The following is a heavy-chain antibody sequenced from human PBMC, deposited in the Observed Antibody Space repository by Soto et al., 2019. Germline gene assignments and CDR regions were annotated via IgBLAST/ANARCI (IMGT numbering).Heavy chain of an antibody. Sequence: QVQLQESGPGLVKPSQTLSLTCTVSGGSISSGDYYWSWIRQPPGKGLEWIGYIYYSGSTYYNPSLKSRVTISVDTSKNQFSLKLSSVTAADTAVYYCARYYYDSSGYYYSGFVRGSFDYWGQGTLVTVSS. CDR1: GGSISSGDYY. D-gene: IGHD3-22*01. J-gene: IGHJ4*02. CDR2: IYYSGST. CDR3: ARYYYDSSGYYYSGFVRGSFDY. V-gene: IGHV4-30-4*01.